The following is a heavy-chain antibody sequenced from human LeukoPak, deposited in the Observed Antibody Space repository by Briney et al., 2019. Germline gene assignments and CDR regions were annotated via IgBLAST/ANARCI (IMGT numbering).Heavy chain of an antibody. V-gene: IGHV3-23*01. CDR3: AADSRTTADSY. CDR1: GFTFSSYP. D-gene: IGHD1-1*01. Sequence: GGSLRLSCVASGFTFSSYPMSWVRQAPGKGLEWVSIIGTSTTITFYIDSVKGRFTISRDNAKNTVYLQMDSLRAEDTAVYYCAADSRTTADSYWGQGTQVTVSS. CDR2: IGTSTTIT. J-gene: IGHJ4*02.